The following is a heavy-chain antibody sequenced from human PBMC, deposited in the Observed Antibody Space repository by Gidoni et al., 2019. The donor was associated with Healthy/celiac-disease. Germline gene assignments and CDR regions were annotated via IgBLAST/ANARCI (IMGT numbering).Heavy chain of an antibody. CDR3: ARPQHYGDYVC. V-gene: IGHV4-34*01. Sequence: QVQLQQWGAGLLKPSETLSLTCAVYGGSFSGYYWSWIRQPPGKGLEWIREINHSGSTNYNPSLKSRVTISVDTSKNQFSLKLSSVTAADTAVYYCARPQHYGDYVCWSQGTLVTVSS. J-gene: IGHJ4*02. D-gene: IGHD4-17*01. CDR2: INHSGST. CDR1: GGSFSGYY.